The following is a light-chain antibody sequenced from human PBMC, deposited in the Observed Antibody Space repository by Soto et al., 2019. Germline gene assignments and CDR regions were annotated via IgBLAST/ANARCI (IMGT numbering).Light chain of an antibody. J-gene: IGKJ1*01. V-gene: IGKV3-20*01. CDR2: GIS. Sequence: IVLTHSPSTLTFSPRERETISCRASQSVDRRSLAWYQQKPGQPPRLLIFGISNRATGIPDRFSGSGSGADFTLTISGLEPEDFAVYYCQQYHNSRTFGQGTKV. CDR3: QQYHNSRT. CDR1: QSVDRRS.